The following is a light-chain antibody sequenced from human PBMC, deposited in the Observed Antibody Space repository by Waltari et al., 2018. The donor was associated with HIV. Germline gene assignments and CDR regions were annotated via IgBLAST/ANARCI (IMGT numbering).Light chain of an antibody. CDR1: QSVSSK. V-gene: IGKV3-15*01. CDR2: GAS. J-gene: IGKJ4*01. Sequence: EIVMTQSPATLSVSPGEGATLSCRASQSVSSKLAWYQQKPGQAPRLLIYGASTRAAGIPARFSGSGSGTEFTLTISSLQSEDFALYYCQQYSYWPPLTFGGGTKVEIK. CDR3: QQYSYWPPLT.